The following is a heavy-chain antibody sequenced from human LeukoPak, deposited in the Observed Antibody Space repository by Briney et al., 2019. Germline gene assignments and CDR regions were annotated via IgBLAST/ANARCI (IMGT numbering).Heavy chain of an antibody. CDR1: GGSFSGYY. J-gene: IGHJ6*02. D-gene: IGHD2-2*01. V-gene: IGHV4-34*01. CDR2: INHSGST. Sequence: SETLSLTCAVYGGSFSGYYWSWIRQPPGKGLEWIGEINHSGSTNYNPSLKSRVTISVDTSKNQFSLKLSSVTAADTAVYYCARENGHCSTTSCPMDLWGQGTTVTVSS. CDR3: ARENGHCSTTSCPMDL.